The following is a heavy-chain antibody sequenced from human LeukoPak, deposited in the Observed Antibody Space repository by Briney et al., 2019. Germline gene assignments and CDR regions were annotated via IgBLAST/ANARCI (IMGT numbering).Heavy chain of an antibody. CDR3: ARTTSMTASGYDY. J-gene: IGHJ4*02. CDR2: INPDTGDK. Sequence: GASVKVSCKASGYTFTNYHINWVRQASGQGLEWMTWINPDTGDKGYARKFQVRVTITTDTSISTAYMELSSLSSEDTAVYFCARTTSMTASGYDYWGQGTLVTVSS. V-gene: IGHV1-8*03. CDR1: GYTFTNYH. D-gene: IGHD2-21*02.